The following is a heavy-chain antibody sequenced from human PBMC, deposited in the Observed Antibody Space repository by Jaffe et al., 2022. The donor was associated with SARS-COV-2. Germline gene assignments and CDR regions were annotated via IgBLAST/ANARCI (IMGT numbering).Heavy chain of an antibody. Sequence: QVQLQQSGPGLVKPSQTLSLTCAISGDSVSSNSAAWNWIRQSPSRGLEWLGRTYYRSKWYNDYAVSVKSRITINPDTSKNQFSLQLNSVTPEDTAVYYCARAWGVTMIVVVITGCVYWGQGTLVTVSS. D-gene: IGHD3-22*01. CDR1: GDSVSSNSAA. J-gene: IGHJ4*02. CDR3: ARAWGVTMIVVVITGCVY. CDR2: TYYRSKWYN. V-gene: IGHV6-1*01.